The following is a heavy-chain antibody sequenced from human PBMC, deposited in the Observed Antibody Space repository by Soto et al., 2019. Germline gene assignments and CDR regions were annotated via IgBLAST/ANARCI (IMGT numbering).Heavy chain of an antibody. J-gene: IGHJ5*02. CDR1: GYTFTNYG. CDR2: ISAYNGDT. Sequence: QVQLVQSGAEVKKPGASVKVSCRASGYTFTNYGVTWVRQAPGQGLEWMGWISAYNGDTNYAQNLQGRVTMTTDTAPTTVYMELKSLRSDDPAVYYWARGGVGVRVRGVANWFDPWGQGTLVTVSS. D-gene: IGHD3-10*01. V-gene: IGHV1-18*01. CDR3: ARGGVGVRVRGVANWFDP.